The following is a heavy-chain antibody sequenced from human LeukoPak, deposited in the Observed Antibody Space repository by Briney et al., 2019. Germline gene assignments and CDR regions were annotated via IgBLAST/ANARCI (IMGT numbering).Heavy chain of an antibody. J-gene: IGHJ5*02. D-gene: IGHD2/OR15-2a*01. CDR1: VFTFNSYA. CDR2: ISASGGTT. CDR3: AKEPREYCSSSACPNWLDP. Sequence: GGSLRLSCAASVFTFNSYAMSWVRQAPGKGLEWVSAISASGGTTYYADSVRGRFTISRDNSENTLYLQMNSLRVEDTAVYYCAKEPREYCSSSACPNWLDPWGQGALVTVS. V-gene: IGHV3-23*01.